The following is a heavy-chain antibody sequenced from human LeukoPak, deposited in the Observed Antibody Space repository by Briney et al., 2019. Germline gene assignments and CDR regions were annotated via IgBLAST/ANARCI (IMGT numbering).Heavy chain of an antibody. Sequence: GGSLRLSCAASGFTFSSYGMHWVRQAPGKGLEWVAFIRYDGSNKYYADSVKCRFTISRDNSKNTLYLQMNSLRAEDTAVYYCAKDSSSRWYTDYWGQGTLVTVSS. CDR3: AKDSSSRWYTDY. D-gene: IGHD6-13*01. CDR2: IRYDGSNK. V-gene: IGHV3-30*02. CDR1: GFTFSSYG. J-gene: IGHJ4*02.